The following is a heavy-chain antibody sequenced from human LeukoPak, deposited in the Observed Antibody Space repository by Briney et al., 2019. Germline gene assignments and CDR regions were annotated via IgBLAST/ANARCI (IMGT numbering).Heavy chain of an antibody. V-gene: IGHV3-7*03. CDR2: IKQDGSEK. Sequence: GGSLRLSCAASGFTFSSYWMSWVRQAPGKGLEWVANIKQDGSEKYYVDSVKGRFTISRDNAKNSLYLQMNSLRAEDTAVYYCARDSRIWFGRYYFDYWGQGTLVTVSS. CDR3: ARDSRIWFGRYYFDY. J-gene: IGHJ4*02. CDR1: GFTFSSYW. D-gene: IGHD3-10*01.